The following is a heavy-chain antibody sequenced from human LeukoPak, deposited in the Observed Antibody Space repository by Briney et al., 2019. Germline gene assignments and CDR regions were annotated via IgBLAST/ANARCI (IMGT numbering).Heavy chain of an antibody. Sequence: ASVKVSCKASGYTFTSYGISWVRQAPGQGLEWMGWISAYNGNTNYAQKLQGRVTMTTDTSTSTAYMELRSLRSDDTAVCYCARGPEGATVTTPYDYWGQGTLVTVSS. CDR2: ISAYNGNT. CDR3: ARGPEGATVTTPYDY. D-gene: IGHD4-17*01. CDR1: GYTFTSYG. V-gene: IGHV1-18*01. J-gene: IGHJ4*02.